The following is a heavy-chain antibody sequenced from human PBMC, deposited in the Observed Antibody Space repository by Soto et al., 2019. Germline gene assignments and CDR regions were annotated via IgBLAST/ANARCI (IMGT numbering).Heavy chain of an antibody. Sequence: GGSLRLSCTCSGFTFRGSAVHWVRQASGKGLEWICRIRTKVNNYDTTYAVSLKGRFTISRDDSTSTAFLHMDSLKTEDTAVYFCARDTSGIEGATPDGGQGTLVPVSS. D-gene: IGHD1-26*01. J-gene: IGHJ4*02. V-gene: IGHV3-73*01. CDR1: GFTFRGSA. CDR2: IRTKVNNYDT. CDR3: ARDTSGIEGATPD.